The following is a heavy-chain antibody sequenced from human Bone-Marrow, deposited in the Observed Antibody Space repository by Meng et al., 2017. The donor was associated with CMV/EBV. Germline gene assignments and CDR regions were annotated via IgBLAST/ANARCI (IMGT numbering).Heavy chain of an antibody. D-gene: IGHD3-22*01. Sequence: SVKVSCKASGGTFISYAITWVRRAPGQGLEWMGGIIPIFGTANYAQKFQGRVTVTTDKFKTTAYMDLSSLKSEDTAVYYCARGGYFDNSGYYVAFDIWGQGTKVTVSS. CDR1: GGTFISYA. CDR3: ARGGYFDNSGYYVAFDI. V-gene: IGHV1-69*05. J-gene: IGHJ3*02. CDR2: IIPIFGTA.